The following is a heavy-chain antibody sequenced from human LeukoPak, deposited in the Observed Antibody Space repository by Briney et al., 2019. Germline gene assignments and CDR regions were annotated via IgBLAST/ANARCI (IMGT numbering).Heavy chain of an antibody. CDR2: INPISGGT. V-gene: IGHV1-2*02. CDR1: GYTFTVYY. J-gene: IGHJ4*02. CDR3: ARVPNWGFDY. Sequence: ASVKVSCKASGYTFTVYYMHWVRQAPGQGLEWMGWINPISGGTNYAQKFQGRVTMTRDTSISTAYMELSRLRSDDTAVYYCARVPNWGFDYWGQGALVTVSS. D-gene: IGHD7-27*01.